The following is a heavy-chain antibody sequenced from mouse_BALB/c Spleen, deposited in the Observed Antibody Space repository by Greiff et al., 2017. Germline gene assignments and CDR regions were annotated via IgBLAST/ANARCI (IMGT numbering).Heavy chain of an antibody. CDR3: ARHSLRLQYFDV. CDR2: ISNGGGST. V-gene: IGHV5-12-2*01. J-gene: IGHJ1*01. Sequence: EVQLQESGGGLVQPGGSLKLSCAASGFTFSSYTMSWVRQTPEKRLEWVAYISNGGGSTYYPDTVKGRFTISRDNAKNTLYLQMSSLKSEDTAMYYCARHSLRLQYFDVWGAGTTVTVSS. D-gene: IGHD1-2*01. CDR1: GFTFSSYT.